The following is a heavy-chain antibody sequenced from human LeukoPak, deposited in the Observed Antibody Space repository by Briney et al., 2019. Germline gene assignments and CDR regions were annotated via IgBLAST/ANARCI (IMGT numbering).Heavy chain of an antibody. V-gene: IGHV4-30-4*01. CDR1: GGSISSGDYY. CDR3: ARQIYGDLYYFDY. CDR2: IYYSGSS. D-gene: IGHD4-17*01. Sequence: SSQTLSLTCTVSGGSISSGDYYWSWIRQPPGKGLEWIGYIYYSGSSYYIPSLKSRVTMSVDTSKNQFSLRPSSVTAADTAVYYCARQIYGDLYYFDYWGQGTLVTVSS. J-gene: IGHJ4*02.